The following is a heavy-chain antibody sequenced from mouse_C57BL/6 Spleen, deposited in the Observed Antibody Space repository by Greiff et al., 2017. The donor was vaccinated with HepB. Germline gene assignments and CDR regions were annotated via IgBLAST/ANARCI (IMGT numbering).Heavy chain of an antibody. CDR1: GYAFSSSW. CDR2: IYPGDGDT. CDR3: ARGGVRGYYFDY. Sequence: QVHVKQSGPELVKPGASVKISCKASGYAFSSSWMNWVKQRPGKGLEWIGRIYPGDGDTNYNGKFEGKATLTADKSSSTAYMQLSSLTSEDSAVYFCARGGVRGYYFDYWGQGTTLTVSS. J-gene: IGHJ2*01. V-gene: IGHV1-82*01.